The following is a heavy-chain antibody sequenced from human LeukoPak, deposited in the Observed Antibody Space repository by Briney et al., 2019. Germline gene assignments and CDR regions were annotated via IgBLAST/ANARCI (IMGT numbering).Heavy chain of an antibody. V-gene: IGHV3-21*01. CDR2: ISSSSSHI. CDR1: GFTFSSYS. CDR3: ARERIAVAVSYYFDY. D-gene: IGHD6-19*01. Sequence: GGSLRLSCVASGFTFSSYSMNGVRQAPGKGLEWVSSISSSSSHIYYADSVKGRFTISRDNAKNSLYLQMNSLRAEDTAVYYCARERIAVAVSYYFDYWGQGTLVTVSS. J-gene: IGHJ4*02.